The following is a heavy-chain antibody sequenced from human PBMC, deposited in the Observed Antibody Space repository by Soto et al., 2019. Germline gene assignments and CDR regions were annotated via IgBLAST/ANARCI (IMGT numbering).Heavy chain of an antibody. CDR2: ISGSGGST. CDR1: GFTFSSYA. Sequence: GGSLRLSCAASGFTFSSYAMTWVRQAPGKGLEWVSGISGSGGSTYYADFVKGRFTISRDNSKNTLYLQMNSLSAEDTAVYYWSQPPPYIVGTTQVCGQGTLVTVSS. D-gene: IGHD1-26*01. J-gene: IGHJ4*02. V-gene: IGHV3-23*01. CDR3: SQPPPYIVGTTQV.